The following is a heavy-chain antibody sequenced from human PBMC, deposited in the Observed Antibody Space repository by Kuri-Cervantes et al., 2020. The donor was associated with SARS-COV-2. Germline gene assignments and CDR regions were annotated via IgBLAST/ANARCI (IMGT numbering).Heavy chain of an antibody. CDR2: ISSSSTI. J-gene: IGHJ4*02. Sequence: LSLTCAASGFTFSSYSMNWVRQAPGKGLEWVSSISSSSTIYYADSVKGRFTISRDNAKNSLYLQMNSLRAEDTAVYYCARTDPQLLHLIYWGQGTLVTVSS. D-gene: IGHD1-14*01. V-gene: IGHV3-69-1*01. CDR1: GFTFSSYS. CDR3: ARTDPQLLHLIY.